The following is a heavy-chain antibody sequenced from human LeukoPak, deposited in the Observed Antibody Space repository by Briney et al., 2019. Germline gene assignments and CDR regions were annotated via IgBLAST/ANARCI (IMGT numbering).Heavy chain of an antibody. D-gene: IGHD3-10*01. CDR1: GFIFSNYG. J-gene: IGHJ4*02. CDR3: AKDLEYYGSGSYGGIFDY. CDR2: ISNVGSNK. V-gene: IGHV3-30*18. Sequence: PGGSLRLSCAASGFIFSNYGMHWVRQAPGKGLEWVTVISNVGSNKYYADSVKGRFTISRDNSKNTRYLQLNSLRAEDTAVYYCAKDLEYYGSGSYGGIFDYWGQGTLVTVSP.